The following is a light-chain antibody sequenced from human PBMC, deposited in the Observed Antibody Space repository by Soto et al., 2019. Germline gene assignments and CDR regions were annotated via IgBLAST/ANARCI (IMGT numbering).Light chain of an antibody. CDR3: QQYYNWPRT. CDR2: VAS. CDR1: QSVTNN. Sequence: ELVMTQSPATLSVSPGERVTHSCRASQSVTNNLAWYQQKPGQAPRLLIYVASTRAPGIPARFSGTGSGTEFTLTINSLRAEESAVYYCQQYYNWPRTVGQGTRLEIK. J-gene: IGKJ5*01. V-gene: IGKV3-15*01.